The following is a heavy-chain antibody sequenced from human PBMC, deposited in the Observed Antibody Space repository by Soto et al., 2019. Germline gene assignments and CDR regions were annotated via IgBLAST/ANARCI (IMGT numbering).Heavy chain of an antibody. CDR1: GFTFSSYE. CDR3: AREGFSSYGMDV. J-gene: IGHJ6*02. CDR2: ISSGGSTI. Sequence: GGSLRLSCAASGFTFSSYEMNWVRQAPGKGLEWVSYISSGGSTIYYADSVKGRFTISRDNAKSSLYLQMNSLRAEDTAAYYCAREGFSSYGMDVWGQGTTVTVSS. V-gene: IGHV3-48*03. D-gene: IGHD6-19*01.